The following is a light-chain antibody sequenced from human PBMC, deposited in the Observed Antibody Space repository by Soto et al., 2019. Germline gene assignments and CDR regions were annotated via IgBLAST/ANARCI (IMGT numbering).Light chain of an antibody. CDR1: SSNIGAGYD. CDR2: GNS. J-gene: IGLJ2*01. CDR3: QSYDSSLSGVV. V-gene: IGLV1-40*01. Sequence: QLVLTQPPSVSGAPGQRVTISCTGSSSNIGAGYDVHWYQQLPGTAPKLLIYGNSNRPSGVPDQFSGSKSGTSASLVITGLQAEDEADYYCQSYDSSLSGVVCGGGTKLTVL.